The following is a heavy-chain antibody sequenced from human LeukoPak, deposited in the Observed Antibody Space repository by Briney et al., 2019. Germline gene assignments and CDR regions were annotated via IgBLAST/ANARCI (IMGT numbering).Heavy chain of an antibody. J-gene: IGHJ5*02. D-gene: IGHD4-17*01. CDR3: ARAHDYGDYGFWFDP. CDR2: INHSGST. CDR1: GGSFSGYY. Sequence: SETLSLTCAVYGGSFSGYYWSWIRQPPGKGLEWIGEINHSGSTNYNPSLKSRVTISVDTSKNQFSLKLSSVTAADTAVYYCARAHDYGDYGFWFDPWGQGTLVTVSS. V-gene: IGHV4-34*01.